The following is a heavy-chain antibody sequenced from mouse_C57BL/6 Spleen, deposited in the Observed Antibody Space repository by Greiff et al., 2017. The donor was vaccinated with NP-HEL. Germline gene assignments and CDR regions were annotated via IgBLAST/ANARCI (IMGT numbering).Heavy chain of an antibody. CDR1: GYAFTNYL. Sequence: VKLVESGAELVRPGTSVKVSCKASGYAFTNYLLEWVKQRPGQGLEWLVVIHPGSGGTNYHEQFTGKATLTADNSSSTAYMQLSSLTSEDSAVYFCARSGVTCFDYWGQGTTLTVSS. D-gene: IGHD2-12*01. CDR3: ARSGVTCFDY. CDR2: IHPGSGGT. J-gene: IGHJ2*01. V-gene: IGHV1-54*01.